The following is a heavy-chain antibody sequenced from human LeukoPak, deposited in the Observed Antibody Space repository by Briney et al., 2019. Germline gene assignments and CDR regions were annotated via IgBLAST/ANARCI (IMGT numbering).Heavy chain of an antibody. CDR2: IYYSGST. D-gene: IGHD6-13*01. CDR3: ARHLNGHSNTWPFDH. CDR1: GGSINYYY. Sequence: PSETLSLTCTVSGGSINYYYWSWIRQPPGKGLEWIGYIYYSGSTYYNPSLKSRVTISVDTSKNQFSLKLSSVTAADTAVYYCARHLNGHSNTWPFDHWGQGTLVTVSS. V-gene: IGHV4-59*08. J-gene: IGHJ4*02.